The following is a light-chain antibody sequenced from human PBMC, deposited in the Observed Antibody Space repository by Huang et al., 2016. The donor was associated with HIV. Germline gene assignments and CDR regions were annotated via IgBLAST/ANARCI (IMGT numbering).Light chain of an antibody. V-gene: IGKV3-11*01. J-gene: IGKJ4*01. CDR2: DAS. Sequence: EIVLTQSPASLALSPGERATLSCLASQSVRNYLAWYQQKPGQAPRLLIFDASNRATDIPARFSGSGSGTDFTLTISSLEPEDFAVYYCQQRYNWPLTFGGGTKVEIK. CDR1: QSVRNY. CDR3: QQRYNWPLT.